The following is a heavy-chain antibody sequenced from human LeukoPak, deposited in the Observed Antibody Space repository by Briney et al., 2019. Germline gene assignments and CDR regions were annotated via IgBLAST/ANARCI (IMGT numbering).Heavy chain of an antibody. CDR2: ISSSSSYI. D-gene: IGHD1-26*01. J-gene: IGHJ3*02. Sequence: SGGSLRLSCATSGFTFSSYSMNWVRQAPGKGLEWVSSISSSSSYIYYADSVKGRFTISRDNAKNSLYLQMNSLRAEDTAVYYCARDIGSGSYSQGAFDIWGQGTMVTVSS. V-gene: IGHV3-21*01. CDR1: GFTFSSYS. CDR3: ARDIGSGSYSQGAFDI.